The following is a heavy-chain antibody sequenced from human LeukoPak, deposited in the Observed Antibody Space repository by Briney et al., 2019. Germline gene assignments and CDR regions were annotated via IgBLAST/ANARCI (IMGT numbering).Heavy chain of an antibody. V-gene: IGHV4-61*02. CDR1: GGSISSGSYY. J-gene: IGHJ3*02. Sequence: PSQTLSLTCTVSGGSISSGSYYWSWIRQPAGKGLEWIGRIYTSGSTNYNPSLKSRVTISVDTSKNQFSLKLSSVTAADTAVYYCARGYSPFDAFDIWGQGTMVTVSS. CDR3: ARGYSPFDAFDI. D-gene: IGHD1-14*01. CDR2: IYTSGST.